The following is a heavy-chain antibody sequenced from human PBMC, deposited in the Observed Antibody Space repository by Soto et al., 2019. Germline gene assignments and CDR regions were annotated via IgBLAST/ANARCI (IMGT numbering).Heavy chain of an antibody. D-gene: IGHD6-19*01. Sequence: ASVKVSCRASGYTFTSYYMHWVRQAPGQGLEWMGIINPSGGSTSYAQKFQGRVTMTTDTSTSTAYMELRSLRSDDTAVYYCARVGIAVAGTTQYFQHWGQGTLVTVSS. CDR1: GYTFTSYY. J-gene: IGHJ1*01. V-gene: IGHV1-46*01. CDR3: ARVGIAVAGTTQYFQH. CDR2: INPSGGST.